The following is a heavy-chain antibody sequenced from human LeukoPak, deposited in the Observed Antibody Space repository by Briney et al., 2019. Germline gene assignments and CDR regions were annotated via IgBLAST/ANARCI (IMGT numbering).Heavy chain of an antibody. CDR3: ARDCSGSYLCDY. V-gene: IGHV3-21*01. Sequence: RGSLRLSCAASGFTFSSYSMNWVRQAPGKGLEWVSSISSSSSYIYYADSVKGRFTISRDNAKNSLYLQMNSLRAEDTAVYYCARDCSGSYLCDYWGQGTLVIVSS. CDR1: GFTFSSYS. J-gene: IGHJ4*02. CDR2: ISSSSSYI. D-gene: IGHD1-26*01.